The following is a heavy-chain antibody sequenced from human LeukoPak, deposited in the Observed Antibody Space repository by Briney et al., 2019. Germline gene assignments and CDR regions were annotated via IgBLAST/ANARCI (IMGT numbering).Heavy chain of an antibody. V-gene: IGHV4-34*01. CDR3: ARGKSYYNAIDY. D-gene: IGHD3-10*01. Sequence: SETLSLTCAVYGRSFSGYYWSWIRQPPGQGLEWIGEINHSGSTNYNPSLKSRVTISVDTSKNQFSLKLSSVTAADTAVYYCARGKSYYNAIDYWGQGTLVTVSS. CDR1: GRSFSGYY. J-gene: IGHJ4*02. CDR2: INHSGST.